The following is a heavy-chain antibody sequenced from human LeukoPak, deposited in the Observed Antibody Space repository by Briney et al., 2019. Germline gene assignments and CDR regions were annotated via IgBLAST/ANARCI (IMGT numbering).Heavy chain of an antibody. CDR1: GFTFSTYA. Sequence: GRSLRLSCAASGFTFSTYAMHWVRQAPGKGLEWVAVISYDGSNKYYADSVKGRFTISRDNSKNTLYLQMNSLRADDTAVYYCARESVAIDSWGQGTLVTVSS. V-gene: IGHV3-30-3*01. CDR3: ARESVAIDS. CDR2: ISYDGSNK. J-gene: IGHJ4*02. D-gene: IGHD6-19*01.